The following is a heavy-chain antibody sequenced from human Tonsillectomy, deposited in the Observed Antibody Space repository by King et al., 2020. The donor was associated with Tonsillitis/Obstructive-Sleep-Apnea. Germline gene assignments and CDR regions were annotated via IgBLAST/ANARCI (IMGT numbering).Heavy chain of an antibody. Sequence: VQLQESGPGLVKPSQTLSLTCTVSGGSITSGGYYWSWIRQHPGKGLEWIGYIYYSGSTYYNPSLKSRVTISVDTSKNQFSLKLHSVIVADTAVYYCASHSPRVERRGYQYYGMDVWGQGTTVTVSS. CDR2: IYYSGST. V-gene: IGHV4-31*03. J-gene: IGHJ6*02. CDR1: GGSITSGGYY. CDR3: ASHSPRVERRGYQYYGMDV. D-gene: IGHD2-15*01.